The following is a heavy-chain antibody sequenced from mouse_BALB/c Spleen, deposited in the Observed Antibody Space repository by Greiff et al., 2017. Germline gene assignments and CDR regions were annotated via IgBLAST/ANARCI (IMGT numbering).Heavy chain of an antibody. CDR3: ARDSYYGNYYAMDY. J-gene: IGHJ4*01. CDR1: GFTFSSYA. D-gene: IGHD2-10*01. V-gene: IGHV5-9-3*01. CDR2: ISSGGSYT. Sequence: EVKVVESGGGLVKPGGSLKLSCAASGFTFSSYAMSWVRQTPEKRLEWVATISSGGSYTYYPDSVKGRFTISRDNAKNTLYLQMSSLRSEDTAMYYCARDSYYGNYYAMDYWGQGTSVTVSS.